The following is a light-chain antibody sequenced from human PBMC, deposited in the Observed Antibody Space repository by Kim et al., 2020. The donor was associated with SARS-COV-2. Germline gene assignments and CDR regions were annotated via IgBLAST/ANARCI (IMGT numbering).Light chain of an antibody. CDR1: SGHSSYA. CDR3: QTWGTGIRVV. CDR2: LNSDGSH. Sequence: SVKLTCTLSSGHSSYAIAWHQQQPEKGPRYLMKLNSDGSHSKGDGIPDRFSGSSSGAERYLTITSLQSEDEADYYCQTWGTGIRVVFGGGTKLTVL. J-gene: IGLJ2*01. V-gene: IGLV4-69*01.